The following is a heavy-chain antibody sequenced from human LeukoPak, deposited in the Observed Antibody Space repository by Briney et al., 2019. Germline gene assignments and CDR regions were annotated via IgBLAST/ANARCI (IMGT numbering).Heavy chain of an antibody. V-gene: IGHV4-59*08. D-gene: IGHD6-13*01. CDR3: AGAAAELWGYYFDY. J-gene: IGHJ4*02. CDR2: IYYSGST. CDR1: GGSIRNYY. Sequence: SETLSLTCVVSGGSIRNYYWSWVRQPPGKGLGWICYIYYSGSTNYNPSLKSRVTISVDTSKNQFSLKLSSVTAADTAVYYCAGAAAELWGYYFDYWGQGTLVTVSS.